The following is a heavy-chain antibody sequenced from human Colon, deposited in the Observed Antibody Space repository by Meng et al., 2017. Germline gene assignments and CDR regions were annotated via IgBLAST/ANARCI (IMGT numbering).Heavy chain of an antibody. CDR1: GGSITSGNYD. V-gene: IGHV4-61*02. Sequence: QAQLQESGPGRVQPSQTLSLTCTVSGGSITSGNYDWSWIRQPAGKGLEWIGRIYTSGSTSYNPALKSRVTISVDTSKNQFSLKLSSVTAADTAVYYCARGPMFDPWGQGTLVTVSS. CDR2: IYTSGST. J-gene: IGHJ5*02. CDR3: ARGPMFDP.